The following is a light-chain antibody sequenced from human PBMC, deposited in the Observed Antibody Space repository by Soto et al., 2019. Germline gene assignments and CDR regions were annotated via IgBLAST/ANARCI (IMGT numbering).Light chain of an antibody. CDR2: KAS. Sequence: DIQMTQSPSTLSASVGDRVAIXXXASQSISSWLAWYQQKPGKAPKLLIYKASTLKSGVPSRFSGSGSGTEFTLTISSLQPDDFATYYCQHYNSYSEAFGQGTKVDIK. CDR3: QHYNSYSEA. V-gene: IGKV1-5*03. CDR1: QSISSW. J-gene: IGKJ1*01.